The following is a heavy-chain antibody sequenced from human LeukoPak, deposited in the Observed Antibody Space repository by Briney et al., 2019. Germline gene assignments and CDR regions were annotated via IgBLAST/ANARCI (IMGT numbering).Heavy chain of an antibody. D-gene: IGHD4-17*01. CDR3: ARDSDYGDYVHYFDY. Sequence: SETLSLTCTVSGGSISSYYWSWIRQPPGKGLEWIGYIYYSGSTNYNPSLKSRVTISVDTSKNQFSLKLSSVTAVDTAVYYCARDSDYGDYVHYFDYWGQGTLVTVSS. V-gene: IGHV4-59*01. CDR2: IYYSGST. CDR1: GGSISSYY. J-gene: IGHJ4*02.